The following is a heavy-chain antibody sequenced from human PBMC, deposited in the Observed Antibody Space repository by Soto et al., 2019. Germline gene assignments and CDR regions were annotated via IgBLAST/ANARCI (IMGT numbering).Heavy chain of an antibody. D-gene: IGHD1-26*01. CDR1: VFTFSNAW. V-gene: IGHV3-15*01. CDR2: IKSKTDGGTT. Sequence: VGSLRLSCASSVFTFSNAWMSCVRHSPGKWLEWVGRIKSKTDGGTTDYAAPVKGRFTISRDDSKNTLYLQMNSLKTEDTAVYYCNKDPYRHWGQGTLVIVSS. J-gene: IGHJ4*02. CDR3: NKDPYRH.